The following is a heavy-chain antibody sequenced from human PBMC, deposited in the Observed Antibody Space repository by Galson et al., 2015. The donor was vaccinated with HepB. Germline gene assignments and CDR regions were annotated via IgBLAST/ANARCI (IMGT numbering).Heavy chain of an antibody. D-gene: IGHD5-24*01. CDR1: GYTFTTYY. J-gene: IGHJ4*02. CDR2: INPSGGST. Sequence: SVKVSCKASGYTFTTYYIHWVRQAPGQGLEWMGMINPSGGSTTYAQKFQGRVTMTRDTSTGTVDMELSSLRSEDTAVYFCARDLFGYIGFWGQGTLVTVSS. CDR3: ARDLFGYIGF. V-gene: IGHV1-46*01.